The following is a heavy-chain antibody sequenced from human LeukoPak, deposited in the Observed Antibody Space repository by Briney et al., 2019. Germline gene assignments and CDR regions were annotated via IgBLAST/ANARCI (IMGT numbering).Heavy chain of an antibody. CDR2: ISGSGGST. V-gene: IGHV3-23*01. CDR1: GFTFSSYA. Sequence: GGSLRLSCAASGFTFSSYAISWVRQAPGKGLEWVSAISGSGGSTYYADSVKGRFTISRDNSKNTLYLQMNSLRAEDTAVYYCAKGGYCSGGSCLRHYYYYMDVWGKGTTVTVSS. CDR3: AKGGYCSGGSCLRHYYYYMDV. D-gene: IGHD2-15*01. J-gene: IGHJ6*03.